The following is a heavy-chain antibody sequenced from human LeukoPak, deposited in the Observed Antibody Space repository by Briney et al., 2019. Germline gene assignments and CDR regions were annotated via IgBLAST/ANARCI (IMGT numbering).Heavy chain of an antibody. CDR3: AKVVAGNIDYYFDY. Sequence: GSLRLSCVASGFTVSSNYMSWVRQAPGKGLEWVSVIYSGGSTYYADSVKGRFTISRDNSKNTVYLQMRNLRVEHTAVYYCAKVVAGNIDYYFDYWGQGILVAVSS. V-gene: IGHV3-53*01. CDR1: GFTVSSNY. J-gene: IGHJ4*02. CDR2: IYSGGST. D-gene: IGHD3-16*02.